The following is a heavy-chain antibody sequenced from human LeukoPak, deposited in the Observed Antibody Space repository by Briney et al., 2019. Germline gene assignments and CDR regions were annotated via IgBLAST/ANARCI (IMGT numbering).Heavy chain of an antibody. Sequence: GASVKVSCKASGYTFTSYGISWVRQAPGQGLEWMGWISAYNGNTNYAQKLQGRVTMTTDTSTSTAYMELRSLRSDDTAVYYCARVKGDYYDSSGYYYEDGYWGQGILVTVSS. V-gene: IGHV1-18*01. CDR3: ARVKGDYYDSSGYYYEDGY. CDR1: GYTFTSYG. J-gene: IGHJ4*02. CDR2: ISAYNGNT. D-gene: IGHD3-22*01.